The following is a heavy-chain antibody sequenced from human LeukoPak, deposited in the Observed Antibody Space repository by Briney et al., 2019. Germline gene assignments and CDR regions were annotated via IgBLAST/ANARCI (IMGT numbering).Heavy chain of an antibody. CDR3: ARVRGYCSGGSCYGMDV. D-gene: IGHD2-15*01. CDR2: ISSSSSTI. CDR1: GFTFSNSW. J-gene: IGHJ6*04. Sequence: GGSLRLSCAASGFTFSNSWMTWVRQAPGKGLEWVSYISSSSSTIYYADSVKGRFTVSRDNAKNSLYLQMNSLRAEDTAVYYCARVRGYCSGGSCYGMDVWGKGTTVTVSS. V-gene: IGHV3-48*01.